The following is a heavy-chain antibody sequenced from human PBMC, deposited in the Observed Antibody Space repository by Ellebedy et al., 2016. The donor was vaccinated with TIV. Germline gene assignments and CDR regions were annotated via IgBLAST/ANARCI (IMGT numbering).Heavy chain of an antibody. J-gene: IGHJ4*02. CDR1: GFSFSSYA. CDR2: ISGNGGRT. V-gene: IGHV3-23*01. Sequence: GESLKISCGASGFSFSSYAMSWVRQAPGKGLEWVSSISGNGGRTDYADSVKGRFTISRDNSNNSLYLQMNSLRAEDTAVYYCAKGSQWLGRTCFDYWGQGTLVTVSS. D-gene: IGHD6-19*01. CDR3: AKGSQWLGRTCFDY.